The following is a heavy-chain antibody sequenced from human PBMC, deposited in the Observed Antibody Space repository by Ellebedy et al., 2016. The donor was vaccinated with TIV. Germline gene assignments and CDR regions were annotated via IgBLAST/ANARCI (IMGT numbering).Heavy chain of an antibody. CDR2: INPSSGAT. J-gene: IGHJ6*02. CDR3: AGVKQILAQGQTYGSDV. D-gene: IGHD3-3*02. CDR1: GYTFTAYY. Sequence: AASVKVSCKASGYTFTAYYIHWVRQAPGQGLEWMGWINPSSGATNYAQKFQGRVSVARDTSITTAYMELSRLTSDDTAMYYCAGVKQILAQGQTYGSDVWGRGTTVTVSS. V-gene: IGHV1-2*02.